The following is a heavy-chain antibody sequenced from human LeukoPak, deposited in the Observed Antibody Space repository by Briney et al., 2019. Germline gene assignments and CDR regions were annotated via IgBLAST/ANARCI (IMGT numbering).Heavy chain of an antibody. Sequence: ASVKVSCKASGYTFTDYYLHWVRQAPGQGLEWMGWINPNSGDTDYAQKFQGRVTMTRDTSISTAYMELSRLRSDDTAVYYCARDPGGAVYYFDYWGQGTLVTVSS. V-gene: IGHV1-2*02. CDR1: GYTFTDYY. J-gene: IGHJ4*02. CDR2: INPNSGDT. D-gene: IGHD1-26*01. CDR3: ARDPGGAVYYFDY.